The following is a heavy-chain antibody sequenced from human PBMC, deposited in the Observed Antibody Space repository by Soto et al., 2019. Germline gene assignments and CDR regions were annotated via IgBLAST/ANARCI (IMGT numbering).Heavy chain of an antibody. J-gene: IGHJ4*02. D-gene: IGHD3-22*01. CDR2: IYQSGTT. CDR3: ARDSSGRHDY. Sequence: SETLSLTCSVSGVSVRSGSYYWTWIRQPPGKGLEWIGYIYQSGTTNYNASLKSRVTISIDTSKNQFFLKLNSVTAADTAVYYCARDSSGRHDYWGQGTLVTVSS. V-gene: IGHV4-61*01. CDR1: GVSVRSGSYY.